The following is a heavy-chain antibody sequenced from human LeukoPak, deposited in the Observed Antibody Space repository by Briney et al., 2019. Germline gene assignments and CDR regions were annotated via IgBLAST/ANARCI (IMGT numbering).Heavy chain of an antibody. D-gene: IGHD6-19*01. CDR3: AKDRGAGSSGWYEGY. Sequence: GGSLRLSCAASGFSFSSYAMSWVRQAPGKGLEWVSGIGGSDASTKYADSVKGRFTISRDNSRSTLYLQMNSLRAEDTAVYYCAKDRGAGSSGWYEGYWGQGTLVTVSS. CDR2: IGGSDAST. J-gene: IGHJ4*02. CDR1: GFSFSSYA. V-gene: IGHV3-23*01.